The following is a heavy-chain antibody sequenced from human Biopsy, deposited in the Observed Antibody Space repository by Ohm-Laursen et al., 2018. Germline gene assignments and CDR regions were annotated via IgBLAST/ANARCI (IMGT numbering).Heavy chain of an antibody. D-gene: IGHD1-26*01. V-gene: IGHV4-4*07. J-gene: IGHJ3*02. Sequence: SDTLSLTCPVTDNSINKYYWSWPRQPAGKGLEYIGRILFSGDTNPDYNPSLKSRVTMSVDTSKNQFSLRLSSVTAADTAVYYCARVISWRMYSGSSYDAFDIWGQGTMVTVSS. CDR2: ILFSGDT. CDR1: DNSINKYY. CDR3: ARVISWRMYSGSSYDAFDI.